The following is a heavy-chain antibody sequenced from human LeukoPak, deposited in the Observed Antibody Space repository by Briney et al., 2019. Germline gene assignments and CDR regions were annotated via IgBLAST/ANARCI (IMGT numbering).Heavy chain of an antibody. D-gene: IGHD1-26*01. CDR1: GGTFSSYA. CDR3: ARSTWRSYYVFDY. CDR2: IIPIFGTA. V-gene: IGHV1-69*05. Sequence: GASVKASCKASGGTFSSYAISWVRQAPGQGLEWMGGIIPIFGTANYAQKFQGRVTITTDESTSTAYMELSSLRSEDTAVYYCARSTWRSYYVFDYWGQGTLVTVSS. J-gene: IGHJ4*02.